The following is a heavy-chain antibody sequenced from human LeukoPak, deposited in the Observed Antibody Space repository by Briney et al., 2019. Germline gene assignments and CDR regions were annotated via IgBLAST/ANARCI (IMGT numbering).Heavy chain of an antibody. CDR1: GFTFSSYS. CDR2: ISSSSSYI. Sequence: VGSLRLSCAASGFTFSSYSMNWVRQAPGTGLDWVSSISSSSSYIYYADSVKGRFTISRDNAKNSLYLQMNSLRAEDTAVYYCARFGPPMVVPAAIPYYYYYGMDVWGKGTTVTVSS. D-gene: IGHD2-2*01. J-gene: IGHJ6*04. CDR3: ARFGPPMVVPAAIPYYYYYGMDV. V-gene: IGHV3-21*01.